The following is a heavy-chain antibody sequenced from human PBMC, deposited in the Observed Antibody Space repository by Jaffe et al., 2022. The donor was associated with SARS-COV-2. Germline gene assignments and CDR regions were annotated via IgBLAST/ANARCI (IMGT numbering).Heavy chain of an antibody. J-gene: IGHJ5*02. D-gene: IGHD3-3*01. V-gene: IGHV4-34*01. CDR1: GGSFSGYY. CDR2: INHSGST. CDR3: ARAATLRFLERGGFDP. Sequence: QVQLQQWGAGLLKPSETLSLTCAVYGGSFSGYYWSWIRQPPGKGLEWIGEINHSGSTNYNPSLKSRVTISVDTSKNQFSLKLSSVTAADTAVYYCARAATLRFLERGGFDPWGQGTLVTVSS.